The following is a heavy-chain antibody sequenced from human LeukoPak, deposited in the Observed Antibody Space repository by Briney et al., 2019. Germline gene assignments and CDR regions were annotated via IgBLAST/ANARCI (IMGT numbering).Heavy chain of an antibody. CDR3: ARDGDPDYDILTGYYDY. V-gene: IGHV1-2*02. D-gene: IGHD3-9*01. Sequence: ASVKVSCKASGYTFTGYYMHWVRQAPGQGLEWMGWIDPNSGGTNYAQKFQGRVTMTRDTSIGTAYMELSRLRSDDTAVYYCARDGDPDYDILTGYYDYWGQGTLVTVSS. CDR1: GYTFTGYY. CDR2: IDPNSGGT. J-gene: IGHJ4*02.